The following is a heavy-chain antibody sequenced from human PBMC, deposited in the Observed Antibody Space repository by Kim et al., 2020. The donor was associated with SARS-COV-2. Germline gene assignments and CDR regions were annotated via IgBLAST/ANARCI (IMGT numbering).Heavy chain of an antibody. CDR2: ISYDGSNK. Sequence: GGSLRLSCAASGFTFSSHAIHWVRQAPGKGLEWVAAISYDGSNKYYADSVEGRFTISRDNSRNTLYLQMNSLRPDDTAVYYCAKDLGVFGAVILPKTDICGWGTGALVSVSS. V-gene: IGHV3-30*18. D-gene: IGHD3-3*01. CDR1: GFTFSSHA. J-gene: IGHJ4*02. CDR3: AKDLGVFGAVILPKTDICG.